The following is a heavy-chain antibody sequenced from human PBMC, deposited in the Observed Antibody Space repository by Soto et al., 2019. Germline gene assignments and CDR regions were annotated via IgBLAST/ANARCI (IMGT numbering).Heavy chain of an antibody. J-gene: IGHJ3*01. D-gene: IGHD2-2*01. CDR2: ISSSSRFI. Sequence: GESLKISCAASGFTFSSYSINWVRQAPGKGLEWVSSISSSSRFIYYAGSVKGRFTISRDNAKNSLYLQMNSLRAEDTAVYYCARDIPPSHCSRTSCPGAFDFWGQGTMVTVSS. V-gene: IGHV3-21*01. CDR3: ARDIPPSHCSRTSCPGAFDF. CDR1: GFTFSSYS.